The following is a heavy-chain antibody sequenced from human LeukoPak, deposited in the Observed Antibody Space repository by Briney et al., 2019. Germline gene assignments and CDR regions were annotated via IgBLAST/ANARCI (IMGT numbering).Heavy chain of an antibody. CDR2: INHSGST. D-gene: IGHD3-10*01. J-gene: IGHJ4*02. CDR1: GGSFSGYY. Sequence: SETLSLTCAVYGGSFSGYYWSWIRQPPGKGLEWIGEINHSGSTNYNPSLKSRVTISVDTPKNQFSLKLSSVTAADTAVYYCARLVWFGESYFDYWGQGTLVTVSS. CDR3: ARLVWFGESYFDY. V-gene: IGHV4-34*01.